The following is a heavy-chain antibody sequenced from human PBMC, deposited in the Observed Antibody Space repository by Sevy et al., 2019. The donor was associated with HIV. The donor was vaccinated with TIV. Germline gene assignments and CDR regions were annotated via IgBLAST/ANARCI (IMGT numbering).Heavy chain of an antibody. CDR3: ARQITMVRGTYYYYYMDV. V-gene: IGHV1-69*13. Sequence: ASVKVSCKASGGTFSSYAISWVRQAPGQGLEWMGRIIPIFGTANYAQKFQGRVTITADESTSTAYMELSSLRSEDTAVYYCARQITMVRGTYYYYYMDVWGKGTTVTVSS. D-gene: IGHD3-10*01. CDR1: GGTFSSYA. J-gene: IGHJ6*03. CDR2: IIPIFGTA.